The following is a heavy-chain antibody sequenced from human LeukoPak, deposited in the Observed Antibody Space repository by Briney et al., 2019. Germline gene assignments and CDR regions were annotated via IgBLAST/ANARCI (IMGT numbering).Heavy chain of an antibody. J-gene: IGHJ4*02. CDR1: GFTFSSYA. CDR2: ISGSGGST. D-gene: IGHD3-9*01. Sequence: GGSLRLSCAASGFTFSSYAMSWVRQAPGKGLEWVSAISGSGGSTYYADSVKGRFTISRDNSKNTLYLQMNSLRAEDTAVYYCAEDGGSYYDILTGYPTGYFDYWGQGTLVTVSS. V-gene: IGHV3-23*01. CDR3: AEDGGSYYDILTGYPTGYFDY.